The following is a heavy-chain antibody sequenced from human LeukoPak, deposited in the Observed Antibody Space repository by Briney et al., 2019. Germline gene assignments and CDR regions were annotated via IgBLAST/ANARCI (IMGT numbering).Heavy chain of an antibody. J-gene: IGHJ4*02. CDR2: ISGSGGNT. D-gene: IGHD6-13*01. Sequence: GGSLRLSCAASGFTFTTSAMSWVRHAPGKGLEWVSTISGSGGNTYYADSVNGRFTISRDNSKNTLYLQMNSLRADDTAVYYCAKRIAAPGPTFHYWGQGTLVTVSS. CDR3: AKRIAAPGPTFHY. CDR1: GFTFTTSA. V-gene: IGHV3-23*01.